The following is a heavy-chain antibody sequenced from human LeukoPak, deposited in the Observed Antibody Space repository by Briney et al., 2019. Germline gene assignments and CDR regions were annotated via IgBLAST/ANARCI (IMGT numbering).Heavy chain of an antibody. Sequence: SETLSLTCTVSGGSISSGGYYWSWIRQPPGKGLEWIGYIYHSGSTYYNPSLKSRVTISVDRSKHQFSLKLSSVTAADTAVYYCARHPSGSYYRSAAFDIWGQGTMVTVSS. CDR3: ARHPSGSYYRSAAFDI. J-gene: IGHJ3*02. CDR1: GGSISSGGYY. V-gene: IGHV4-30-2*01. D-gene: IGHD1-26*01. CDR2: IYHSGST.